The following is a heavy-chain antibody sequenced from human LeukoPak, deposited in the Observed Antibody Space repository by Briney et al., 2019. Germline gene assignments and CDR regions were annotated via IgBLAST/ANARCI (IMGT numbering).Heavy chain of an antibody. CDR1: GYTFTGYY. J-gene: IGHJ6*02. V-gene: IGHV1-2*06. D-gene: IGHD3-9*01. CDR2: INPNSGGT. CDR3: ARVRNYDILTGYRTFYGMDV. Sequence: ASVKVSCKASGYTFTGYYMHWVRQAPGQGLEWMGRINPNSGGTNYAQKFQGRVTMTRDTSISTAYMELSRLRSDDTAVYYCARVRNYDILTGYRTFYGMDVWGQGTTVTVSS.